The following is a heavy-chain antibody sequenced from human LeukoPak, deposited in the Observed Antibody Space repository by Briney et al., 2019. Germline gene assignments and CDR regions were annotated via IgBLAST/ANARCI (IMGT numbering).Heavy chain of an antibody. J-gene: IGHJ4*02. CDR3: AKDQRWESPHYLDS. D-gene: IGHD1-26*01. CDR1: GGSITTGSHY. V-gene: IGHV3-23*01. Sequence: ETLSLTCTVSGGSITTGSHYWGWVRQPPGKGLEWVSGISASGGSTYYADSVRGRFTISRDNSKNTLYVQMNSLRDEDTAVYYCAKDQRWESPHYLDSWGQGTLVTVSS. CDR2: ISASGGST.